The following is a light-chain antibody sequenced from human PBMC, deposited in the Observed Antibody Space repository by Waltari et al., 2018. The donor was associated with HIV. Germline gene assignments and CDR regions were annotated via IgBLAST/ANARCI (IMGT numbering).Light chain of an antibody. CDR1: SSDVGHYNY. CDR2: HVD. CDR3: TSYTATTTYV. V-gene: IGLV2-14*03. J-gene: IGLJ1*01. Sequence: QSALTQPASVSGSPGQSITIPCTGTSSDVGHYNYLPWYQQLPDRAPQLMIYHVDIRPSGVSDRFSGSKSGNTASLTISGLQPEDEADYYCTSYTATTTYVFGTGTKVTVL.